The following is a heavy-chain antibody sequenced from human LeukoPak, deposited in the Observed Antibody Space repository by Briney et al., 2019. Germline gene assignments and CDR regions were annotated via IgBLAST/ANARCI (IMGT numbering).Heavy chain of an antibody. Sequence: GGSLRLSCAASGFTFSSYSMNWVRQAPGKGLEWVSSISSGSSYIYYADSVKGRFTISRDNAKNSLYLQMNSLRAEDTAVYYCARGQRYNGIYDLFDYWGQGTLVTVSS. V-gene: IGHV3-21*01. J-gene: IGHJ4*02. D-gene: IGHD1-26*01. CDR1: GFTFSSYS. CDR3: ARGQRYNGIYDLFDY. CDR2: ISSGSSYI.